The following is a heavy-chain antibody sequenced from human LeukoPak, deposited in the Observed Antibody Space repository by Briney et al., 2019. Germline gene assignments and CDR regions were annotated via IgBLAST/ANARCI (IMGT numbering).Heavy chain of an antibody. D-gene: IGHD2-2*01. CDR2: IYYSGST. Sequence: SETLPLTCTVSGGSISSYYWSWIRQPPGKGLEWIGYIYYSGSTNYNPSLKSRVTISVDTSKNQFSLKLSSVTAADTAVYYCARVRFHCSSTSCYYAFDIWGQGTMVTVSS. CDR1: GGSISSYY. CDR3: ARVRFHCSSTSCYYAFDI. J-gene: IGHJ3*02. V-gene: IGHV4-59*01.